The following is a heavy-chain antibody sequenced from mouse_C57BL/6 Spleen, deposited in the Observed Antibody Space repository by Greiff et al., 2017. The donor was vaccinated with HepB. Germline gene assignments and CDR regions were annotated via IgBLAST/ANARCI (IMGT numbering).Heavy chain of an antibody. CDR2: INPSTGGT. V-gene: IGHV1-42*01. CDR3: ARSGDYYGSSRDYYAMDY. D-gene: IGHD1-1*01. CDR1: GYSFTGYY. Sequence: VQLKESGPELVKPGASVKISCKASGYSFTGYYMNWVKQSPEKSLEWIGEINPSTGGTTYNQKFKAKATLTVDKSSSTAYMQLKSLTSEDSAVYYCARSGDYYGSSRDYYAMDYWGQGTSVTVSS. J-gene: IGHJ4*01.